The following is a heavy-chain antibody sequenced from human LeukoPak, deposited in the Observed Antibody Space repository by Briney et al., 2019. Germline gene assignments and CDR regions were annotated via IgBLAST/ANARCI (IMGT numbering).Heavy chain of an antibody. Sequence: SGPTLVKPTQTLTLTRTFSGFSLSTSGVGVGWIRQPPGKALEWLALIYWDDDKRYSPSLKSRLTITKDTSKNQVVLKMTNMDPVDTATYYCAHSGHDYVWGSYRYPFDYWGQGTLVTVSS. D-gene: IGHD3-16*02. CDR2: IYWDDDK. CDR3: AHSGHDYVWGSYRYPFDY. J-gene: IGHJ4*02. CDR1: GFSLSTSGVG. V-gene: IGHV2-5*02.